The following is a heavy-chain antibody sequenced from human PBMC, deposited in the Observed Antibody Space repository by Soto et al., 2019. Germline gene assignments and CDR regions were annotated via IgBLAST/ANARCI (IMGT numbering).Heavy chain of an antibody. CDR1: GFTFSSYG. CDR2: IWYDGSNK. CDR3: ARDGLGEVVVAATTGGMDV. Sequence: PGGSLRLSCAASGFTFSSYGMHWVRQAPGKGLEWVAVIWYDGSNKYYADSVKGRFTISRDNSKNTLYLQMNSLRAEDTAVYYCARDGLGEVVVAATTGGMDVWGQGTTVTVSS. J-gene: IGHJ6*02. V-gene: IGHV3-33*01. D-gene: IGHD2-15*01.